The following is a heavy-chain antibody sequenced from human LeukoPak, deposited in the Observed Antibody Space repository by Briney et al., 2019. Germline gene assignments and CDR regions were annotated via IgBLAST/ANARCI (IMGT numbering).Heavy chain of an antibody. J-gene: IGHJ4*02. CDR1: GFTFSSYS. Sequence: GGSLRLSCAASGFTFSSYSMNWVRQAPGKGLEWVSSTSSSSSYIYYADSVKGRFTISRDNAKNSLYLQMNSLRAEDTAVYYCARDRGYCSSTSCYGLLDYWGQGTLVTVSS. D-gene: IGHD2-2*01. CDR2: TSSSSSYI. CDR3: ARDRGYCSSTSCYGLLDY. V-gene: IGHV3-21*01.